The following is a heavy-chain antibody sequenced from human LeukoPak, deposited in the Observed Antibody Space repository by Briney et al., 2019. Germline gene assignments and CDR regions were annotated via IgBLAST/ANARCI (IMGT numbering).Heavy chain of an antibody. V-gene: IGHV4-4*07. CDR3: ARDRRAAGDGYNGGYYFDY. CDR2: IYTNGNT. J-gene: IGHJ4*02. Sequence: SETLSLTCTVSGASISGYYWSWIWQPAGKGLEWIGRIYTNGNTNYNSALNSRVTMSLDTSKNQFSLKLSSLTAADTAVYYCARDRRAAGDGYNGGYYFDYWGQGALVTVSS. CDR1: GASISGYY. D-gene: IGHD5-24*01.